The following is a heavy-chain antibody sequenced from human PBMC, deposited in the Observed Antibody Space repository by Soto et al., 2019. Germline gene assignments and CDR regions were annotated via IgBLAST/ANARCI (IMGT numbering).Heavy chain of an antibody. J-gene: IGHJ4*02. CDR3: AISYRSPGIAAAGTYFDY. D-gene: IGHD6-13*01. CDR1: GGSISSSSYY. V-gene: IGHV4-39*01. Sequence: SETQSLTCTVSGGSISSSSYYWGWIRQPPGKGLEWIGSIYYSGSTYYNPSLKSRVTISVDTSKNQFSLKLSSVTAADTAVYYCAISYRSPGIAAAGTYFDYWGQGTLVTVSS. CDR2: IYYSGST.